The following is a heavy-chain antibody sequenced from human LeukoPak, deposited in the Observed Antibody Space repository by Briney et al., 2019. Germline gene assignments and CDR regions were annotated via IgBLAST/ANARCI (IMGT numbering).Heavy chain of an antibody. V-gene: IGHV4-34*01. CDR3: ARSDRSGKRRAFDI. J-gene: IGHJ3*02. CDR2: INHSGMS. Sequence: SETLSLTCAVYGGSFSGYYWTWIRQPPGKGLEWIGEINHSGMSAYDPSLKSRVIISVDTSKKQFSLKLTSVTAADTAVYYCARSDRSGKRRAFDIWGQGTMVTVSS. CDR1: GGSFSGYY. D-gene: IGHD3-10*01.